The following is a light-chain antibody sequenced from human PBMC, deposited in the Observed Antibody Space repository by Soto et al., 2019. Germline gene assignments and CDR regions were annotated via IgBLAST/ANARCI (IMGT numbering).Light chain of an antibody. Sequence: EIVLTQSPGTLSLSPGERATLSCWPSQSINNYVAWYQQKPGQAPRVLIYDSSIRATGVPDRFSGSGSGTDFTLTISRLEPGDFAVYYCQHYFDSPETFGGGTKVEIK. CDR1: QSINNY. J-gene: IGKJ4*01. CDR3: QHYFDSPET. V-gene: IGKV3-20*01. CDR2: DSS.